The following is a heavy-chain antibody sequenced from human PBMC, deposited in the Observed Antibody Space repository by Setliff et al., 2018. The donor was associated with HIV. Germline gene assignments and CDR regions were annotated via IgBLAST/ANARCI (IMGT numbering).Heavy chain of an antibody. CDR1: GFTFRDYY. J-gene: IGHJ4*02. V-gene: IGHV3-11*04. CDR2: ISSSGSTI. D-gene: IGHD1-26*01. Sequence: PGGSLRLSCTASGFTFRDYYMSWIRQAPAKGLAWVSYISSSGSTIYYADSVKGRFTISRDNAKNSLYLQMNSLRAEDTAVYYCARKGYSGSYGYWGQGTLVTVSS. CDR3: ARKGYSGSYGY.